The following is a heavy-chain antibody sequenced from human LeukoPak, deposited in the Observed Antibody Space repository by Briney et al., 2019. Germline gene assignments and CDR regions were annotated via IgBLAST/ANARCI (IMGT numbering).Heavy chain of an antibody. CDR2: ISSTGGTT. J-gene: IGHJ4*02. V-gene: IGHV3-23*01. D-gene: IGHD3-16*01. Sequence: GGTLRLSCAASGITFSSYGMSWVRQAPGKGLEWVSSISSTGGTTYYADSVKGRFTISRDNSKNTLYLQMNSLRAEDTAVYYCAKCSHKIAYYDCVWGSYHPTYYFDYWGQGTLVTVSS. CDR1: GITFSSYG. CDR3: AKCSHKIAYYDCVWGSYHPTYYFDY.